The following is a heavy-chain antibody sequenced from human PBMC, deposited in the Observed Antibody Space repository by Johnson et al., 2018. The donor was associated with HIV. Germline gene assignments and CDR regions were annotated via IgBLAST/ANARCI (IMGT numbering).Heavy chain of an antibody. J-gene: IGHJ3*02. V-gene: IGHV3-30*04. D-gene: IGHD6-19*01. CDR1: GFTFSSYA. Sequence: PGRSLRLSCAASGFTFSSYAMHWVRQAPGKGLECVAVISYDGSNKYYADSVKGRFTISRDNSKNTLYLQMNSLRAEDTAVYYCAREAAVADAFDIWGQGTMVTVSS. CDR3: AREAAVADAFDI. CDR2: ISYDGSNK.